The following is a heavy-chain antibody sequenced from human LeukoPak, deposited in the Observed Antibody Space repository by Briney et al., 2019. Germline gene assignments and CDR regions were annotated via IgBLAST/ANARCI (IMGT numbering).Heavy chain of an antibody. Sequence: SQTLSLTCAISGDSVSSNSAAWNWIRQSPSRGLEWLGRTYYRSKWYNDYAVSVKSRITINPDTSKNQFSLQLNSVTPEDTAVYYCAREDYYYDFWSGYYTGPWSSWFDPWGQGTLVTVSS. CDR2: TYYRSKWYN. J-gene: IGHJ5*02. D-gene: IGHD3-3*01. CDR3: AREDYYYDFWSGYYTGPWSSWFDP. CDR1: GDSVSSNSAA. V-gene: IGHV6-1*01.